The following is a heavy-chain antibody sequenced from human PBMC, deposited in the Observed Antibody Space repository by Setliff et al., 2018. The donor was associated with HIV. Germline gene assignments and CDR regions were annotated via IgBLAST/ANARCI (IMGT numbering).Heavy chain of an antibody. J-gene: IGHJ6*03. Sequence: SETLSLTCTVSGGSVSSGSYYWGWIRQPPGKGLEWIGSIYYSGSTYYNPSLKSRVTISVDTSKNQFSLKLSSVTAADTAVYCCARQGGYSGYGFYYYYYYMDVWGKGTTVTVSS. D-gene: IGHD5-12*01. V-gene: IGHV4-39*01. CDR1: GGSVSSGSYY. CDR3: ARQGGYSGYGFYYYYYYMDV. CDR2: IYYSGST.